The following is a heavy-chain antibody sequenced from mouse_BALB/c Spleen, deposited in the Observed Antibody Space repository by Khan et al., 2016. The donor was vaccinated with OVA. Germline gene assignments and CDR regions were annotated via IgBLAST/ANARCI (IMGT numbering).Heavy chain of an antibody. Sequence: QVQLQQSGAELVKPGASVKLSCKASGYTFTNYWVHWVKQRPGQGLEWIGEVYPGDGRADYNEKFKTKATLTVDKSTNTAFMQLSSLPSSDSAVYSCARNSYFGNYFDSWGQGTTLTVSS. CDR3: ARNSYFGNYFDS. CDR1: GYTFTNYW. CDR2: VYPGDGRA. J-gene: IGHJ2*01. V-gene: IGHV1S81*02. D-gene: IGHD2-10*01.